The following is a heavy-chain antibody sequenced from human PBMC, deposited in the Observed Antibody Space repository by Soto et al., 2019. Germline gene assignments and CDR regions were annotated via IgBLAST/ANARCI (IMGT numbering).Heavy chain of an antibody. CDR1: GGTFSSYA. CDR3: ARVPGYCSGGSCG. Sequence: ASVKVSCEASGGTFSSYAISWVRQAPGQGLEWMGGIIPIFGTANYAQKFQGRVTITADESTSTAYMELSSLRSEDTAVYYCARVPGYCSGGSCGWGQGTLVTVSS. V-gene: IGHV1-69*13. CDR2: IIPIFGTA. D-gene: IGHD2-15*01. J-gene: IGHJ4*02.